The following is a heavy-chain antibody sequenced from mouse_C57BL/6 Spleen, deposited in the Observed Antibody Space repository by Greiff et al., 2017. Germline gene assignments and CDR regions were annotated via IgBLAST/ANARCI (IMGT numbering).Heavy chain of an antibody. J-gene: IGHJ2*01. V-gene: IGHV5-12*01. CDR3: ARRKLGYFDY. CDR2: ISNGGGST. CDR1: GFTFSDYY. Sequence: DVHLVESGGGLVQPGGSLKLSCAASGFTFSDYYMYWVRQTPEKRLEWVAYISNGGGSTYYPDTVKGRFTISRDNAKNTLYLQMSRLKSEDTAMYYCARRKLGYFDYWGQGTTLTVSS. D-gene: IGHD4-1*01.